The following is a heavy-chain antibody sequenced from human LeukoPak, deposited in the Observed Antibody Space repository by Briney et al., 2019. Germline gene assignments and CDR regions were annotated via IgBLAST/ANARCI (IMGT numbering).Heavy chain of an antibody. Sequence: PGGSLRLSCAASGFTFSSYGMHWVRQAPGKGLEWVAFIRYDGSNKYYADSVKGRFTISRDNSKNTLYLQMNSLRAEDTAVYYCSHYCSSTSCPNYYFDYWGQGTLVTVSS. CDR2: IRYDGSNK. D-gene: IGHD2-2*01. CDR1: GFTFSSYG. CDR3: SHYCSSTSCPNYYFDY. V-gene: IGHV3-30*02. J-gene: IGHJ4*02.